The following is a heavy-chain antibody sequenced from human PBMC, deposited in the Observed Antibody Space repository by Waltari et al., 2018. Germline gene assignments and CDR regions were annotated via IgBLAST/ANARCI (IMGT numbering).Heavy chain of an antibody. J-gene: IGHJ4*02. CDR1: GGTFSSYT. CDR3: AREEDRDYPLDY. Sequence: QVQLVQSGAEVKKPGSSVKVSCKASGGTFSSYTISWVRQAPGQGLEWMGRILPILGIANYAQKFQGRVTITADQSTNTAYLELSRLRSEDTAVYYCAREEDRDYPLDYWGQGTLVTVSS. CDR2: ILPILGIA. D-gene: IGHD4-17*01. V-gene: IGHV1-69*08.